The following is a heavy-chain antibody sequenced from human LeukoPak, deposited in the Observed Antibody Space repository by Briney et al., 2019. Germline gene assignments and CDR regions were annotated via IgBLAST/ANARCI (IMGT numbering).Heavy chain of an antibody. Sequence: MPSETLSLTCTVSGDSISSYYWSWVRQPPGKGLEWIGEINHSGSTNYNASLKSRVTISVDTSKNQFSLRLSSVTAADTAMYYCAPRGDIEHSYGYGKWFDPWGQGTRVTVSS. CDR1: GDSISSYY. D-gene: IGHD5-18*01. J-gene: IGHJ5*02. CDR3: APRGDIEHSYGYGKWFDP. CDR2: INHSGST. V-gene: IGHV4-34*01.